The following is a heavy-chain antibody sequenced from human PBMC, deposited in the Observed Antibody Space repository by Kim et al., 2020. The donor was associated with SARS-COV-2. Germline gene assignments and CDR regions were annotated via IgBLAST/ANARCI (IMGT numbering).Heavy chain of an antibody. CDR3: ARPVTSSGWQGAFDI. CDR1: GYSFTSYW. D-gene: IGHD6-19*01. V-gene: IGHV5-51*01. Sequence: GESLKISCKGSGYSFTSYWIGWVRQMPGKGLEWMGIIYPGDSDTRYSPSFQGQVTISADKSISTAYLQWSSLKASDTAMYYCARPVTSSGWQGAFDIWGQGTMVTVSS. J-gene: IGHJ3*02. CDR2: IYPGDSDT.